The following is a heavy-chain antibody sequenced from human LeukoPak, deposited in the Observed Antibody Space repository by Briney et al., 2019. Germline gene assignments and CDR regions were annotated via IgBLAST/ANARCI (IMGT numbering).Heavy chain of an antibody. V-gene: IGHV4-39*07. J-gene: IGHJ5*02. Sequence: SETLSLTCTVSGGSISSSSYYWGWIRQPPGKGLEWIGSIYYSGSTYYNPSLKSRVTISVDTSKNQFSLKLSSVTAADTAVYYCAGTIAAAGSWFDPWGQGTWSPSPQ. D-gene: IGHD6-13*01. CDR1: GGSISSSSYY. CDR3: AGTIAAAGSWFDP. CDR2: IYYSGST.